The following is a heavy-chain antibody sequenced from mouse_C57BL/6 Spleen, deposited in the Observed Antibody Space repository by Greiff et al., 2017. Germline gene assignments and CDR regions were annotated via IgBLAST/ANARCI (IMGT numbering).Heavy chain of an antibody. V-gene: IGHV1-81*01. CDR1: GYTFTSYG. Sequence: VMLVESGAELARPGASVKLSCKASGYTFTSYGISWVKQRTGQGLEWIGEIYPRSGNTYYNEKFKGKATLTADKSSSTAYMELRSLTSEDSAVYFCARRGGSETFDYWGQGTTLTVSS. J-gene: IGHJ2*01. D-gene: IGHD1-1*01. CDR2: IYPRSGNT. CDR3: ARRGGSETFDY.